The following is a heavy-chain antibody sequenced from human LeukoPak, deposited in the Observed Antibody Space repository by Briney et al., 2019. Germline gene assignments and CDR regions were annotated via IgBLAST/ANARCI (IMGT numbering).Heavy chain of an antibody. V-gene: IGHV5-51*01. J-gene: IGHJ4*02. CDR3: ARSSSTSWRLDY. CDR2: IYPGDSDT. Sequence: PGESLKISCKGSGYNFISYWIGWVRQKPGKGLEWMGIIYPGDSDTRYSPSFQGQVTISADKSISTAYLQWSSLKASDTAMYYCARSSSTSWRLDYWGQGTLVTVSS. CDR1: GYNFISYW. D-gene: IGHD2-2*01.